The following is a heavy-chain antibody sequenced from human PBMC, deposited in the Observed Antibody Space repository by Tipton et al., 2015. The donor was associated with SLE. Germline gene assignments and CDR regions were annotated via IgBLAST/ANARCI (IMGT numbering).Heavy chain of an antibody. CDR3: ARGGGSVGGYDY. D-gene: IGHD1-26*01. J-gene: IGHJ4*02. Sequence: TLSLTCTVSGGSFSGYYWSWIRQPPGKGLEWIGYIYTSGNTNYSPSLKSRVTISLDPSKNQFSLNVNSVTAADTAVYYCARGGGSVGGYDYWGQGTLVTVSS. CDR2: IYTSGNT. CDR1: GGSFSGYY. V-gene: IGHV4-4*09.